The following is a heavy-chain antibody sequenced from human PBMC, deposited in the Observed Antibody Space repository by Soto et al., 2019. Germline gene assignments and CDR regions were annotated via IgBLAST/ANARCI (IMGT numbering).Heavy chain of an antibody. CDR3: ALQIPPTIVATITELDY. J-gene: IGHJ4*02. CDR2: IIPIFGTA. D-gene: IGHD5-12*01. Sequence: SVKVSCKASGGTFSSYAISWVRQAPGQGLEWMGGIIPIFGTANYAQKFQGRVTITADKSTSTAYMELSSLRSEDTAVYYCALQIPPTIVATITELDYWGQGTLVTVSS. CDR1: GGTFSSYA. V-gene: IGHV1-69*06.